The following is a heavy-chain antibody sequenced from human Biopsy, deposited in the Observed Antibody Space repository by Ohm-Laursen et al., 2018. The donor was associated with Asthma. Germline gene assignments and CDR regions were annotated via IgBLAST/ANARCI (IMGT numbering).Heavy chain of an antibody. J-gene: IGHJ4*02. CDR3: ARKAGSCISRTCYSLDF. V-gene: IGHV1-69*13. CDR1: GGTFNTYV. CDR2: INSVFGTT. D-gene: IGHD2-2*01. Sequence: AASVKVSCKSLGGTFNTYVIGWVRQAPRQGLEWMGGINSVFGTTTYPQKFQDRVTITADDSTSTVYMELSSLRSEDTAVYYCARKAGSCISRTCYSLDFWGQGTLVTVSS.